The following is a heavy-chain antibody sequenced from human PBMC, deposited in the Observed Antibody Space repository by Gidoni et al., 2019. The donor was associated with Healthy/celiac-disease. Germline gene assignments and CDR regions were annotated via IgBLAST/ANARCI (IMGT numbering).Heavy chain of an antibody. CDR1: GYSISRGYY. Sequence: QVQLQESGPGLVKPSETLSLTCAVSGYSISRGYYWGWIRQPPGKGLEWIGSIYHSGSTYYNPSLKSRVTISVDTSKNQFSLKLSSVTAADTAVYYCARTPYYYDSSGYPRPYNWFDPWGQGTLVTVSS. J-gene: IGHJ5*02. CDR3: ARTPYYYDSSGYPRPYNWFDP. CDR2: IYHSGST. D-gene: IGHD3-22*01. V-gene: IGHV4-38-2*01.